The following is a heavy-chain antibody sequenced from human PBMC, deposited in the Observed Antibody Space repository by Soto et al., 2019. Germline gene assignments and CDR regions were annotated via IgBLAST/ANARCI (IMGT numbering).Heavy chain of an antibody. J-gene: IGHJ3*02. D-gene: IGHD3-22*01. Sequence: PGGSLRLSCAASGFTFSSYAMHWVRQAPGKGLEWVAVISYDGSNKYYADSVKGRFTISRDNSKNTLYLQMNSLRAEDTAVYYCAITPPYYYDSSGYYAFDIWGQGTMVTVSS. CDR3: AITPPYYYDSSGYYAFDI. V-gene: IGHV3-30-3*01. CDR2: ISYDGSNK. CDR1: GFTFSSYA.